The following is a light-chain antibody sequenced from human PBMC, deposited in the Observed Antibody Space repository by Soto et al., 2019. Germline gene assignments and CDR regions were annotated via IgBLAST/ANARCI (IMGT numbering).Light chain of an antibody. CDR1: QSVSSSY. Sequence: LTQSPGTLSLSPGERATRSCRASQSVSSSYLAWYQQKPGQAPRLLIYGASSRATGIPDKFSGSGSGTDFTLTISSLQPEDFATYYCQQSYSTPRTFGQGTKVDIK. V-gene: IGKV3-20*01. J-gene: IGKJ1*01. CDR3: QQSYSTPRT. CDR2: GAS.